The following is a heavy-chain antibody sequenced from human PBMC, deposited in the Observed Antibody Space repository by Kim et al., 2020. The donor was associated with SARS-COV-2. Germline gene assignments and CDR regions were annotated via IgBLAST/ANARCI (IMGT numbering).Heavy chain of an antibody. J-gene: IGHJ4*02. V-gene: IGHV3-30*15. Sequence: YGDSVRSRLTVARDNSKNTLYLQMSSLRPEDTAVYYCARGDFHDGEEFDYWGQGTLVIVSS. D-gene: IGHD7-27*01. CDR3: ARGDFHDGEEFDY.